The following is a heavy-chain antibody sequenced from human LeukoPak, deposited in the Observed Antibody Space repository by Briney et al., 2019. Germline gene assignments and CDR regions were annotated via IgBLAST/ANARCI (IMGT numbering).Heavy chain of an antibody. CDR2: TREDGSEK. V-gene: IGHV3-7*01. CDR1: GFTFSTYW. Sequence: RGSLRLSCTASGFTFSTYWMSWVRQAPGKGLEWVANTREDGSEKYYVDSVKGRFTISRDNAKNSLYLQMNSLRAEDTAVYYCARELAGHYYGSGSSFDYWGQGTLVTVSS. D-gene: IGHD3-10*01. CDR3: ARELAGHYYGSGSSFDY. J-gene: IGHJ4*02.